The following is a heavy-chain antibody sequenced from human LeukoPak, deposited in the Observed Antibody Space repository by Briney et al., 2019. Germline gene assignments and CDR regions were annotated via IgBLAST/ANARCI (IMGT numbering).Heavy chain of an antibody. CDR3: ARTVAAYERGAFDI. Sequence: SETLSLTCTVSGGSISSGDYSWSWIRQPPGKGLEWIGYIYYSGSTYYNPSLKSRVTISVDTSKNQFSLKLSSVTAADTAVYYCARTVAAYERGAFDIWGQGTMVTVSS. J-gene: IGHJ3*02. CDR2: IYYSGST. V-gene: IGHV4-30-4*08. D-gene: IGHD2-15*01. CDR1: GGSISSGDYS.